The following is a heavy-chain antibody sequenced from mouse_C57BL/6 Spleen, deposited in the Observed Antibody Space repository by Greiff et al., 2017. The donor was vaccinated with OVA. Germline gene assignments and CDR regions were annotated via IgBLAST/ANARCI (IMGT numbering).Heavy chain of an antibody. J-gene: IGHJ2*01. D-gene: IGHD1-1*01. CDR2: TDPNSGGT. CDR3: ARYDYYVSSYVFDY. V-gene: IGHV1-72*01. Sequence: VQLQQPGAELVKPGASVKLSCKASGYTFTSYWMHWVKQRPGRGLEWIGRTDPNSGGTKYNEKFKSKATLTVDKPSSTAYMHLSSLTSEDSAVYYCARYDYYVSSYVFDYWGQGTTLTVSS. CDR1: GYTFTSYW.